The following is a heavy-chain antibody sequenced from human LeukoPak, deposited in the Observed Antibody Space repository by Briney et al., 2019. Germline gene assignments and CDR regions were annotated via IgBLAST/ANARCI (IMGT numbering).Heavy chain of an antibody. CDR3: ARTLSGQDY. CDR1: GFTFSSYW. CDR2: IDTDGSSL. D-gene: IGHD6-19*01. J-gene: IGHJ4*02. Sequence: PGGSLRLSCAASGFTFSSYWMYWVRQAPGKGLVWVSRIDTDGSSLNYADSVKGRFTISRDNAKNTLYLQMNSLRAEDTAVYYCARTLSGQDYWGQGTLVTVSS. V-gene: IGHV3-74*01.